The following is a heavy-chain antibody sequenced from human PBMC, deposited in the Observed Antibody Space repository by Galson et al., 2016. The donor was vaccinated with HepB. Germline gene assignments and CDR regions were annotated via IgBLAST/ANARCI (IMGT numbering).Heavy chain of an antibody. V-gene: IGHV3-33*01. CDR1: GFTFSTYG. D-gene: IGHD3-16*01. CDR3: ARGAPYMIRGAVLQF. CDR2: IWCDGSDK. J-gene: IGHJ1*01. Sequence: SLKLSCAASGFTFSTYGMHWVRQAPGKGLEWVAVIWCDGSDKYYADSVEGRFTISRDNSKNTVFLQMNGLRVEDTAVYYCARGAPYMIRGAVLQFWGQGTLVSVSS.